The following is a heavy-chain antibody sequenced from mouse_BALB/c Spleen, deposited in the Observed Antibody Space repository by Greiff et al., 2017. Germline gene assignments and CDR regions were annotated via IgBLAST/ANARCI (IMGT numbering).Heavy chain of an antibody. D-gene: IGHD2-2*01. CDR3: DRKRGYASSSYGMDY. V-gene: IGHV2-4-1*01. CDR1: GFSLTSYG. J-gene: IGHJ4*01. CDR2: IWCGGST. Sequence: QVQLKESGPGLVQPSQSLSITCTVPGFSLTSYGVHWVRQSPGKGLEWLGVIWCGGSTDYNAAFISRLSLSKDNSKSQVFFKMNSLQAEDTAIYYWDRKRGYASSSYGMDYWGQGTLVTVSS.